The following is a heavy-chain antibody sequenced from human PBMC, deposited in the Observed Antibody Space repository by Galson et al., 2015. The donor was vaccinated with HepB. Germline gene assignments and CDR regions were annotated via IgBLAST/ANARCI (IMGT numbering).Heavy chain of an antibody. D-gene: IGHD2-15*01. CDR3: ARVGCSGGSCYFDY. Sequence: SLRLSCAASGFTVSSNYMSWVRQAPGTGLEWVSVIYSGGSAYYADSVKGRFTISRDTSKNTLYLQMNSLRAEDTAVYYCARVGCSGGSCYFDYWGQGPLVTVSS. V-gene: IGHV3-53*01. CDR1: GFTVSSNY. J-gene: IGHJ4*02. CDR2: IYSGGSA.